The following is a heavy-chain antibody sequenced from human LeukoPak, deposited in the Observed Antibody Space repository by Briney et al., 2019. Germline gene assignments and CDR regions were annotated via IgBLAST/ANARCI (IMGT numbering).Heavy chain of an antibody. V-gene: IGHV1-18*01. J-gene: IGHJ4*02. CDR2: ISAYNGNT. CDR1: GYTFTSYG. CDR3: ARVASDSSGWYGLEY. D-gene: IGHD6-19*01. Sequence: GASVKVSCKASGYTFTSYGISWVRQAPGQGLEWMGWISAYNGNTNYAQKLQGRVTMTTDTSTSTAYMELRSLRSDDTAVYHCARVASDSSGWYGLEYWGQGTLVTVSS.